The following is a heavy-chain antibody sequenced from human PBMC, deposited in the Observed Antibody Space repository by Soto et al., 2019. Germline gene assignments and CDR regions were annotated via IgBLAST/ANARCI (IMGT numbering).Heavy chain of an antibody. D-gene: IGHD2-21*01. CDR1: GGSISSGGYY. CDR3: AASCVGCGGFNYYGMDV. Sequence: QVQLQESGPGLVKPSQTLSLTCTVSGGSISSGGYYWNWIRQHPGKGLEWIGYIYYSGTTYYNPSLKCRVTLSVDTSKNQFSRKLSSVTAADTAVYYCAASCVGCGGFNYYGMDVWGQGTTVTVSS. CDR2: IYYSGTT. V-gene: IGHV4-31*03. J-gene: IGHJ6*02.